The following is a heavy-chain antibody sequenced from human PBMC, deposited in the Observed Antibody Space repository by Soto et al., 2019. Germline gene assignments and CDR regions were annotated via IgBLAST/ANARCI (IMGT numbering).Heavy chain of an antibody. CDR1: TVSFSTYD. V-gene: IGHV4-59*01. CDR2: ISSSGST. CDR3: ARAPYWRGGDLYLDN. J-gene: IGHJ4*02. Sequence: PSETLSLTCTVSTVSFSTYDCSWIRQPPGKGLEWIGYISSSGSTTYNPSLKSRVTISVDTSKNQFSLKLSSVTTADTAVYYCARAPYWRGGDLYLDNWGQGTLVTVSS. D-gene: IGHD2-21*02.